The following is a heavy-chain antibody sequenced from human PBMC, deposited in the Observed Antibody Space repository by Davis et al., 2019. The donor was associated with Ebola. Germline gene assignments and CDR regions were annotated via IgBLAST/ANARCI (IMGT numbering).Heavy chain of an antibody. CDR1: GFVFSDYA. V-gene: IGHV3-33*01. Sequence: PGGSLRLSCVASGFVFSDYAMHWVRQAPGKGLEWVAVIWFDGRNIHYADSVKGRFTISRDNSKSTLFLQMDSLRVEDTAVYYCASSRGDFWSGHHTGFEHWGQGTLVTVSS. J-gene: IGHJ4*02. D-gene: IGHD3-3*01. CDR3: ASSRGDFWSGHHTGFEH. CDR2: IWFDGRNI.